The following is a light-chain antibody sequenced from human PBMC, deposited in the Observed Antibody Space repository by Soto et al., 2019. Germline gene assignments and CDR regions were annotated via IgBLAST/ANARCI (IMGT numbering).Light chain of an antibody. CDR3: QQFNSYPLT. J-gene: IGKJ4*01. CDR2: VAS. V-gene: IGKV1-9*01. CDR1: QGISSY. Sequence: DIQLTQSASCLSASVGDRVTITYRASQGISSYLAWYQQKLGKAPKLLIYVASTLQSGVPSRFSGSGSGTEFTLTISSLQPEDFATYYCQQFNSYPLTFGGGTKVEIK.